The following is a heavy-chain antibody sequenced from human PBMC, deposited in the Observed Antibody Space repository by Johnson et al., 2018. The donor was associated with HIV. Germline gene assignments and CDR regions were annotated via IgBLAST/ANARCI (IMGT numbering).Heavy chain of an antibody. CDR1: GFSSRSYD. Sequence: VQLVESGGGLVQPGGSLRLSCAASGFSSRSYDMHWVRQRTGKGLEWVSGIGTAGDTYYADSVKGRFTISRDNAKNSLYLQMNSLRAEDTAVYYCAKEGQDLRSSSSDDAFDIWGQGTMVTVSS. CDR3: AKEGQDLRSSSSDDAFDI. J-gene: IGHJ3*02. D-gene: IGHD6-13*01. CDR2: IGTAGDT. V-gene: IGHV3-13*01.